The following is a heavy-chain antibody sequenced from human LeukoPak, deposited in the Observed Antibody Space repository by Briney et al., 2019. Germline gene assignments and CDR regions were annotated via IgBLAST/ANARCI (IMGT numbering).Heavy chain of an antibody. CDR2: ISASGSG. D-gene: IGHD6-6*01. CDR1: SDSISNYF. J-gene: IGHJ3*01. CDR3: ARLRVPAARGAFDC. V-gene: IGHV4-4*07. Sequence: SETLSLTCTFSSDSISNYFWSWIRQPAGKGLEWIGRISASGSGNYNPSLKSRVTMSLDTSKNQFSLKLTSVTAADTAVYYCARLRVPAARGAFDCWGQGTMVTVAS.